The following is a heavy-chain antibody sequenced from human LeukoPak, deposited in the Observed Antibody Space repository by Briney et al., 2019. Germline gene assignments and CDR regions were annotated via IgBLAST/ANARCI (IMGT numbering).Heavy chain of an antibody. CDR2: FDPEDGET. CDR3: ATEVRLDDSFDY. CDR1: GYTLTELS. J-gene: IGHJ4*02. V-gene: IGHV1-24*01. Sequence: ASVKVSCKVSGYTLTELSMHWVRQAPGKGLEWMGGFDPEDGETIYAQKFQGRVTMTEDTSIDTAYMELSSLRSEDTAVYYCATEVRLDDSFDYWGQGTLVTVSS. D-gene: IGHD6-19*01.